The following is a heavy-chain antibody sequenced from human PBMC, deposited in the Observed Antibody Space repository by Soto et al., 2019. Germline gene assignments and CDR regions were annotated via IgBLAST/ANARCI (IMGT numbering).Heavy chain of an antibody. CDR2: ISSSSSTI. D-gene: IGHD6-13*01. J-gene: IGHJ1*01. Sequence: PRGSLRLSCAASGFTFSSYSMNWVRQAPGKGLEWVSYISSSSSTIYYADSVKGRFTISRDNAKNSLYLQMNSLRAEDTAVYYCARDLGSSWYPEYFQHWGQGTLVTVSS. CDR1: GFTFSSYS. V-gene: IGHV3-48*01. CDR3: ARDLGSSWYPEYFQH.